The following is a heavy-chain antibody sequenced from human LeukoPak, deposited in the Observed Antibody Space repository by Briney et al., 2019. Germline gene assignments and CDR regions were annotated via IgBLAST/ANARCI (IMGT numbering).Heavy chain of an antibody. CDR3: ARGGRYFDWLSLWGDAFDI. CDR2: MNPNSGNT. Sequence: ASVKASCKASGYTFTSYDINWVRQATGQGLEWMGWMNPNSGNTGYAQKFQGRVTMTRNTSISTAYMELSSLRSEDTAVYYCARGGRYFDWLSLWGDAFDIWGQGTMVTVSS. CDR1: GYTFTSYD. J-gene: IGHJ3*02. V-gene: IGHV1-8*01. D-gene: IGHD3-9*01.